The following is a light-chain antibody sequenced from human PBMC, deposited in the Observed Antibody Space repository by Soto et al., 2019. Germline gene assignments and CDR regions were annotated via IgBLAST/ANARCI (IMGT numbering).Light chain of an antibody. CDR3: QAWDRSTVV. Sequence: SYELTQPPSVSVSPGQTASITCSGEKLGSKYTCWYQQKPGQSPVLVIYQDYKRPSGIPERFAGSNSGNTATLTISGTQSMDEADYYCQAWDRSTVVFGGGTKLTVL. V-gene: IGLV3-1*01. CDR1: KLGSKY. J-gene: IGLJ2*01. CDR2: QDY.